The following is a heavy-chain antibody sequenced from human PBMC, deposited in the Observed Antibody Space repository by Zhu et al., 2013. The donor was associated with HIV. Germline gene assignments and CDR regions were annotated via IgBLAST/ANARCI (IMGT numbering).Heavy chain of an antibody. Sequence: QFQLVQSGPEAKKPGASVRVSCITNGYYFNAYGVTWVRQAPGQGLEWVGWVSGYDGRTAYSQKVQGRITMTADTSTSTVYMELRSLRSDDTAMYYCTRDSSGYYANSRSRYDYWGQGTQVTVSS. CDR1: GYYFNAYG. J-gene: IGHJ4*02. CDR3: TRDSSGYYANSRSRYDY. CDR2: VSGYDGRT. D-gene: IGHD3-22*01. V-gene: IGHV1-18*01.